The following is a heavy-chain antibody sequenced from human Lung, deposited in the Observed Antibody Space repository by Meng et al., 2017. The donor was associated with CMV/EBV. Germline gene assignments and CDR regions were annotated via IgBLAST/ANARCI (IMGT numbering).Heavy chain of an antibody. D-gene: IGHD4-11*01. J-gene: IGHJ4*02. CDR2: IYYSVST. Sequence: QESGPGPVKPSQTLALTCTVSGGSISSGDYYWSWIRQPPGKGLEWIGYIYYSVSTYYNPSLKSRVTISVDTSKNQFSLKLSSVTAADTAVYYCARDRTTGRYFDYWGQGTLVTVSS. V-gene: IGHV4-30-4*01. CDR3: ARDRTTGRYFDY. CDR1: GGSISSGDYY.